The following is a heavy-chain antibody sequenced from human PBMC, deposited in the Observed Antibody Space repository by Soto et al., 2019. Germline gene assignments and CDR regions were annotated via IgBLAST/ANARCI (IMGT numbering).Heavy chain of an antibody. CDR2: ISGSGGST. Sequence: GGSLRLSCAASGSTFSSYAMSWVRQAPGKGLEWVSAISGSGGSTYYADSVKGRFTISRDNSKNTLYLQMNSLRAEDTAVYYCAKALFVDTAMDTFDYWGQGTLVTVSS. CDR1: GSTFSSYA. V-gene: IGHV3-23*01. J-gene: IGHJ4*02. CDR3: AKALFVDTAMDTFDY. D-gene: IGHD5-18*01.